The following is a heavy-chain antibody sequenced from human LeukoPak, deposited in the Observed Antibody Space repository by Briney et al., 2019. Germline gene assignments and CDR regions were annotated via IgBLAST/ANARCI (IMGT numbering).Heavy chain of an antibody. Sequence: SETLSLTCTVSGYSISSGYYWGWIRQPPGKGLEWIGSIYYSGSTYYNPSLKSRVTISVDTSKNQFSLKLSSVTAADTAVYYCARLHHGDYFGYWGQGTLVTVSS. J-gene: IGHJ4*02. CDR2: IYYSGST. CDR1: GYSISSGYY. D-gene: IGHD4-17*01. V-gene: IGHV4-38-2*02. CDR3: ARLHHGDYFGY.